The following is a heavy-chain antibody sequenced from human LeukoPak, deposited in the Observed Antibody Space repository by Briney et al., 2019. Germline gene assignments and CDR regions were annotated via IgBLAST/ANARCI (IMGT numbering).Heavy chain of an antibody. J-gene: IGHJ6*03. CDR1: GFTFSGYA. V-gene: IGHV3-73*01. Sequence: GGSLRLSCAASGFTFSGYAMHWVRQASGKGLEWVGRISSKGNSYESAYAASVKGRFTISRDDSKNTAYLQMNSLKTEDTAVYYCTRQQQLAAYFYYYNYMDVWGKGNTVTVSS. D-gene: IGHD6-13*01. CDR3: TRQQQLAAYFYYYNYMDV. CDR2: ISSKGNSYES.